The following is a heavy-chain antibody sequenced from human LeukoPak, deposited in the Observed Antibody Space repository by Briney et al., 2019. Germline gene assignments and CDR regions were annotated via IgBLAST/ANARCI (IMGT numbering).Heavy chain of an antibody. CDR3: AELGITMIGGV. Sequence: GGSLRLSCAVSGFSFSSYWMTWVRQGPGKGLEWVSYISSSGSTIYYADSVKGRFTISRDNAKNSLYLQMNSLRAEDTAVYYCAELGITMIGGVWGKGTTVTISS. J-gene: IGHJ6*04. D-gene: IGHD3-10*02. CDR1: GFSFSSYW. CDR2: ISSSGSTI. V-gene: IGHV3-48*03.